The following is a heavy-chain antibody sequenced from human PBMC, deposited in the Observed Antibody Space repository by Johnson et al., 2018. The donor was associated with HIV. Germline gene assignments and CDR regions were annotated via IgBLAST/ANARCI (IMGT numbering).Heavy chain of an antibody. Sequence: VQLVESGGGVVRPGGSLRLSCAASGFTFSSYAMSWVRQAPGKGLEWVSAISGSGGRTYYADSVQGRFTISRDNSKNTLYLQMNSLRAEDTAVYYCARGGYGEVFDIWGQGTMVTVSS. CDR1: GFTFSSYA. CDR2: ISGSGGRT. J-gene: IGHJ3*02. V-gene: IGHV3-23*04. D-gene: IGHD4-17*01. CDR3: ARGGYGEVFDI.